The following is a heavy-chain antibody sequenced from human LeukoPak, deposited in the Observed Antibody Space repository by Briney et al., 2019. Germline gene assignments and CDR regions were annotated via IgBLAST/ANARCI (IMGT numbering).Heavy chain of an antibody. V-gene: IGHV3-21*01. J-gene: IGHJ4*02. D-gene: IGHD3-10*01. CDR1: GFIFNTYS. Sequence: GGSLRLSCTASGFIFNTYSMNWVRQAPGKGLEWVSSISSTSSYIFCTDSVKGRFTISRDNAKNSLYLQMTSLRAEDTAVYYCARPLNSGSPQGLPTSPHLDYWGRGTLVTVSS. CDR2: ISSTSSYI. CDR3: ARPLNSGSPQGLPTSPHLDY.